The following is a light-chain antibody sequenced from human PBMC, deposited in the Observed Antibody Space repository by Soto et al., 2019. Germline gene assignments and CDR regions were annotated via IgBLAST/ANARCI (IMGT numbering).Light chain of an antibody. CDR1: QDIHTY. CDR2: DAS. V-gene: IGKV1-33*01. CDR3: QQFDRLPWT. J-gene: IGKJ1*01. Sequence: DMQMTQSPSSLSASVGDRVTIACRASQDIHTYVNWYQQKPGKAPKVLIYDASNLVTGVPSRFRGSGSGTGFTFTISSLQPEDSATYFCQQFDRLPWTFGRGTKVDIK.